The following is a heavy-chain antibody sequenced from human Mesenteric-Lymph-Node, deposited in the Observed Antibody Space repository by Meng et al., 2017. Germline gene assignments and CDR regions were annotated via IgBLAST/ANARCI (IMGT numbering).Heavy chain of an antibody. CDR2: ISPIFGTA. CDR3: ARGTGYCGGDCYPAFYY. Sequence: SVKVSCKASGGTFSSYAISWVRQAPGQGLEWMGGISPIFGTANYAQKFQGRVTITADKSTSTAYMALSSLRSEDTAVYYCARGTGYCGGDCYPAFYYWGQGTRVTVSS. J-gene: IGHJ4*02. D-gene: IGHD2-21*02. CDR1: GGTFSSYA. V-gene: IGHV1-69*06.